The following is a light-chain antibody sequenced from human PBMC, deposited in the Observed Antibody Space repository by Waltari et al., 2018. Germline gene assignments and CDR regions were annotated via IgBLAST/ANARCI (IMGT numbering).Light chain of an antibody. Sequence: EIVLTQSPVTMSFSPGDRAILSCRASQTINSNHLAWYQQKPGQAPRLLIHGASSRAIGIPDRFFGSGSGTDFTLTISRLEPEDSGVYYCQQYSASTGTFGQGTKVEIK. CDR2: GAS. CDR1: QTINSNH. V-gene: IGKV3-20*01. CDR3: QQYSASTGT. J-gene: IGKJ1*01.